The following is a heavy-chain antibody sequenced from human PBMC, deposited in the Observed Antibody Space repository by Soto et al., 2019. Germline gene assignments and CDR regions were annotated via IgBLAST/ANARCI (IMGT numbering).Heavy chain of an antibody. J-gene: IGHJ2*01. V-gene: IGHV3-30-3*01. D-gene: IGHD6-13*01. CDR2: MSYDGINT. CDR1: RFTFSTYA. CDR3: ARDSREYTSSWYGNWYFDL. Sequence: QVQLVESGGGVVQPGTSLRLSCAASRFTFSTYAMHWVRQAPGKGLEWVAVMSYDGINTYYADSVKGRFTISRDNSKNRLYLQMNGLRAEDTADYYCARDSREYTSSWYGNWYFDLWGRGTLVTVSS.